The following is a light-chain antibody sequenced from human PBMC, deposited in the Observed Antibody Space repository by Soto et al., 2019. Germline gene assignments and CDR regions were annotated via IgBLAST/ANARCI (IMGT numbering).Light chain of an antibody. CDR1: QSISNR. CDR2: DAS. Sequence: EIVLTQSPGTLSLSPGERATLSCRASQSISNRLAWYHQKPGKTPNLLIYDASNLGSGVPSRFSGSGSGTDFTLTISRLEPEDFAVYYCQQYGSSGTFGQGTKVDIK. J-gene: IGKJ1*01. CDR3: QQYGSSGT. V-gene: IGKV3-20*01.